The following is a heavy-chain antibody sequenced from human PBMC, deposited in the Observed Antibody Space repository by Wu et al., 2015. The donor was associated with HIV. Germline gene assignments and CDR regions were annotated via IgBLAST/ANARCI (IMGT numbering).Heavy chain of an antibody. D-gene: IGHD3-10*01. J-gene: IGHJ5*02. Sequence: QVQLVQSGAEVKKPGASVKVSCKASGYTFTSYDINWVRQATGQGLEWMGWMNPNSGNTGYAQKFQGRVTMTRNTSISTAYMELSSLRSEDTAVYYCARKGPTVLLWFGELLYGGHWFDPWGQGTLVTVSS. CDR2: MNPNSGNT. CDR3: ARKGPTVLLWFGELLYGGHWFDP. V-gene: IGHV1-8*01. CDR1: GYTFTSYD.